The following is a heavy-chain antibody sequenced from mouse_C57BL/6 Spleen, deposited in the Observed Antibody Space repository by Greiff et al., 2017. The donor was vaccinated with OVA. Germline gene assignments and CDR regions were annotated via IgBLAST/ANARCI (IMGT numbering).Heavy chain of an antibody. CDR3: ARWRGTTVPAV. CDR2: IYPSDSET. V-gene: IGHV1-61*01. CDR1: GYTFTSYW. D-gene: IGHD1-1*01. J-gene: IGHJ1*03. Sequence: QVQLKQPGAELVRPGSSVKLSCKASGYTFTSYWMDWVKQRPGQGLEWIGNIYPSDSETHYNQKFKDKATLTVDKSSSTAYMQLSSLTSEDSAVYYCARWRGTTVPAVWGTGTTVTVSS.